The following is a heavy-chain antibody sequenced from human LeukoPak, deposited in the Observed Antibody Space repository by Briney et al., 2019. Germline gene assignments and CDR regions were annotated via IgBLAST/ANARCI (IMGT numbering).Heavy chain of an antibody. CDR1: GGSISSSSYY. J-gene: IGHJ3*02. D-gene: IGHD3-22*01. CDR2: IYYSGST. V-gene: IGHV4-39*07. Sequence: SEALSLTCTVSGGSISSSSYYWGWIRQPPGKGLEWIGSIYYSGSTYYNPSLKSRVTISVDTSKNQFSLKLSSVTAADTAVYYCARDVGQGIVVVPPPYAFDIWGQGTMVTVSS. CDR3: ARDVGQGIVVVPPPYAFDI.